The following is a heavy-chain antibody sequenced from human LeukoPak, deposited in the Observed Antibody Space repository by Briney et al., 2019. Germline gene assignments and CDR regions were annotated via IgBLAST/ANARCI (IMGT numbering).Heavy chain of an antibody. CDR3: AVNGYSSGFGPDY. CDR1: GGTFSSYA. J-gene: IGHJ4*02. V-gene: IGHV1-69*05. CDR2: IIPIFGTA. Sequence: GASVKVSCEASGGTFSSYAISWVRQAPGQGLEWMGGIIPIFGTANYAQKFQGRVTITTDESTSTAYMELSSLRSEDTAVYYCAVNGYSSGFGPDYWGQGTLVTVSS. D-gene: IGHD6-19*01.